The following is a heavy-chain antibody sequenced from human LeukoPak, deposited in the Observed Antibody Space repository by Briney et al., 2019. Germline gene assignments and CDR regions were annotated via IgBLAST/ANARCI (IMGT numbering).Heavy chain of an antibody. Sequence: SVKVSRKASGGTFSSYAISWVRQAPGQGLEWMGGIIPIFGTANYAQKFQGRVTITADESTSTAYMELSSLRSEDTAVYYCARVGDGEGLGSYYPGPHHYYYMDVWGKGTTVTVSS. J-gene: IGHJ6*03. CDR2: IIPIFGTA. CDR3: ARVGDGEGLGSYYPGPHHYYYMDV. V-gene: IGHV1-69*13. CDR1: GGTFSSYA. D-gene: IGHD3-10*01.